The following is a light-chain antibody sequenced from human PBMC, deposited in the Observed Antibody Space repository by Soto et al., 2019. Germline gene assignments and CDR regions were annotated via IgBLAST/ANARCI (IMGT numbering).Light chain of an antibody. CDR2: DSS. CDR3: QQYDSFSVT. CDR1: QGISRY. Sequence: DMQMTQSPCSLSASVGDRVTITCRASQGISRYLSWYQQKPGRAPKLLIYDSSSLESGVPSRFSGSGSGTEFRLTISTMQPDDFATYYCQQYDSFSVTFGQGTRLEIK. J-gene: IGKJ5*01. V-gene: IGKV1-5*01.